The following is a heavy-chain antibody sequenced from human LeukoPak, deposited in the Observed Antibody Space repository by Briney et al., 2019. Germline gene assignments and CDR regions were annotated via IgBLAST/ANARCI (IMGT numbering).Heavy chain of an antibody. CDR2: MNPKSGNT. J-gene: IGHJ3*02. CDR1: GYTFSSYD. V-gene: IGHV1-8*01. Sequence: GASVKVSCKASGYTFSSYDLNWVRQATGQGLEWMGWMNPKSGNTGYAQKFQGRVTMTRDTSISTAYMELSSLRSEDTAVYYCAKDKFTGIVPGTDAFDIWGQGTMVTVSS. CDR3: AKDKFTGIVPGTDAFDI. D-gene: IGHD2-2*01.